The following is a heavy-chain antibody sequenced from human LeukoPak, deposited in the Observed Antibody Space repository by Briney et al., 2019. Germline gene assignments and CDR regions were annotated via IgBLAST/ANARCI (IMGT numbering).Heavy chain of an antibody. V-gene: IGHV3-30-3*01. CDR2: ISYDGTNK. J-gene: IGHJ5*02. Sequence: PGGSLRLSCAASGFTFSNYAMHWVRQAPGKGLEWVAVISYDGTNKYYADSVKGRFTISRDNAKNSLYLQMNSLRAEDTALYYCAKARSRKIAAAGETWGQGTLVTVSS. CDR3: AKARSRKIAAAGET. CDR1: GFTFSNYA. D-gene: IGHD6-13*01.